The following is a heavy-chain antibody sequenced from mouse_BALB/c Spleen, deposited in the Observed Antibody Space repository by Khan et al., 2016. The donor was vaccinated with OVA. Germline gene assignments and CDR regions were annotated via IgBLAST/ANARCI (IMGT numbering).Heavy chain of an antibody. Sequence: VDLVESGPGLVAPSQSLSIPCTVSGFSLTGYGVNWVRQPPGKGLEWLGMIWGDGSTDYNSALKSRLNLSKDNSKSQVFLKMNRLQTDDTARYYCARAYYGNYREAMDYWGHGTSVTVSS. D-gene: IGHD2-10*01. CDR2: IWGDGST. V-gene: IGHV2-6-7*01. CDR1: GFSLTGYG. J-gene: IGHJ4*01. CDR3: ARAYYGNYREAMDY.